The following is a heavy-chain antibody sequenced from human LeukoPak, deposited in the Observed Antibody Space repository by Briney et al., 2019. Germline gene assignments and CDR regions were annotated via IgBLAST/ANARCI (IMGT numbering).Heavy chain of an antibody. CDR1: GGSFSGYH. V-gene: IGHV4-34*01. Sequence: ASETLSLTCAVYGGSFSGYHWNWIRQSPGKGLEWIGEINDRGHTNYNPSLESRITISVDTSKKQFSLNLSSVTAADTAVYYCARDPTTVVTTPYYFDFWGQGTLVTVSS. CDR3: ARDPTTVVTTPYYFDF. J-gene: IGHJ4*02. CDR2: INDRGHT. D-gene: IGHD4-23*01.